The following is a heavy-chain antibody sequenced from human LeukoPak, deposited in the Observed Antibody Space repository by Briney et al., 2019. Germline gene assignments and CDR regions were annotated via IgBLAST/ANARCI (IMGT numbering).Heavy chain of an antibody. CDR2: IYYSGST. V-gene: IGHV4-39*01. CDR1: GGSISSSSYY. CDR3: ATRPAGPRQDHDY. J-gene: IGHJ4*02. Sequence: SETLSPTCTVSGGSISSSSYYWGWIRQPPGKGLEWIGSIYYSGSTYYNPSLKSRVTISVDTSKNQFSLKLSSVTAADTAVYYCATRPAGPRQDHDYWGQGTLVTVSS. D-gene: IGHD2-2*01.